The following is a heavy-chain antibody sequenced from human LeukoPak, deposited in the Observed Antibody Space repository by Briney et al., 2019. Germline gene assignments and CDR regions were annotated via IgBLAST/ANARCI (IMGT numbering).Heavy chain of an antibody. J-gene: IGHJ4*02. V-gene: IGHV1-2*02. Sequence: ASVKVSCKASGYTFIRNHIHWVRQAPGQGLEWMGWINPNNGGTNYAQKFQGRVTMTTDTSMNTAYMELTRLESDDTAAYYCARSATFDYWGQGTLVTVSS. CDR1: GYTFIRNH. CDR3: ARSATFDY. CDR2: INPNNGGT.